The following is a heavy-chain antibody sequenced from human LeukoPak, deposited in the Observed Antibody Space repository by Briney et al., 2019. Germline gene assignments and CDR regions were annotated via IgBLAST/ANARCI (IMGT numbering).Heavy chain of an antibody. Sequence: GGSLRLSCAASGFTFNNVRMSWVRQAPGKGLEWVAVIWYDGSNKYYADSVEGRFTISRDNSKNTLYLQMNSLRAEDTAVYYCARDRETWYFDFWGQGTLVTVSS. V-gene: IGHV3-33*08. CDR1: GFTFNNVR. J-gene: IGHJ4*02. CDR3: ARDRETWYFDF. CDR2: IWYDGSNK.